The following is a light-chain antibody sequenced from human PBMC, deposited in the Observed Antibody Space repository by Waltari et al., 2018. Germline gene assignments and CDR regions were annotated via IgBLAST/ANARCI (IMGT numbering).Light chain of an antibody. V-gene: IGKV3-20*01. Sequence: EIVLTQSPGTLSLSPGERATLSCRASQRVRRSFLAWYQQIPGQAPRLLIYGASSRATGIPDRFSGSGSGTDFTLTISRLEPEDFAVYYCQQYGSSPGTFGQGTKVGIK. CDR2: GAS. J-gene: IGKJ1*01. CDR3: QQYGSSPGT. CDR1: QRVRRSF.